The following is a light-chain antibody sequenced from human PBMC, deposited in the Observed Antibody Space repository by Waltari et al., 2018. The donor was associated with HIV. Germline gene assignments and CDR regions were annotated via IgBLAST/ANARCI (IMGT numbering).Light chain of an antibody. CDR2: GAS. CDR3: QQYGNSPRT. CDR1: QSVSSSY. J-gene: IGKJ2*02. Sequence: EIVLTQSPGTLSLSPGARATLSCRASQSVSSSYLAWYQQKPGQAPRLLISGASRRATGIPDRFSGSGSGTDVTVTISRLEPEDFAVYYCQQYGNSPRTFGQGTKLEIK. V-gene: IGKV3-20*01.